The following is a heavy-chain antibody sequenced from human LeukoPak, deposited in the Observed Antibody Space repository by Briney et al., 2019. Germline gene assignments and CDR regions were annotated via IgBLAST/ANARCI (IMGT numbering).Heavy chain of an antibody. CDR1: GYTFTSNY. CDR2: IYPRDGST. Sequence: ASVKVSCKASGYTFTSNYIHWVRQAPGQGLEWMGMIYPRDGSTSYAQKFQGRVTMTRNTSISTAYMELSSLRSEDTAVYYCARGRRAMAAYNWFDPWGQGTLVTVSS. V-gene: IGHV1-46*01. D-gene: IGHD5-18*01. J-gene: IGHJ5*02. CDR3: ARGRRAMAAYNWFDP.